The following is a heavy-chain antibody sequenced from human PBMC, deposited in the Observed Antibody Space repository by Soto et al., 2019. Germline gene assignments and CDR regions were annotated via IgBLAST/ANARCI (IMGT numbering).Heavy chain of an antibody. CDR3: ARFGYSYGSGYYYYGMDV. CDR2: IYPGDSDT. J-gene: IGHJ6*02. V-gene: IGHV5-51*01. Sequence: GESLKISCKASGYRFSTYWIGWVRQRPGKGPEWMAIIYPGDSDTRENPSFQGQVTISADKSISTAYLQWSSLKASDTAMYYCARFGYSYGSGYYYYGMDVWGQGTTVTVSS. D-gene: IGHD5-18*01. CDR1: GYRFSTYW.